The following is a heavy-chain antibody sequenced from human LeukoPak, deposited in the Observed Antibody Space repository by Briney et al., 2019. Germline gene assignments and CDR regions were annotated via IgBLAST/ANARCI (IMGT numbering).Heavy chain of an antibody. V-gene: IGHV3-73*01. CDR2: IRSKANNYAT. CDR3: SAGPSGWTEFFQH. CDR1: GFTLSDYT. J-gene: IGHJ1*01. D-gene: IGHD6-19*01. Sequence: GGSLRLSCAAPGFTLSDYTMHWVRQASGKGLEWVARIRSKANNYATEYGPSVKGRFTISRDDARNTAYLQMNSLKTEDTAIYYCSAGPSGWTEFFQHWGQGTLVTVSS.